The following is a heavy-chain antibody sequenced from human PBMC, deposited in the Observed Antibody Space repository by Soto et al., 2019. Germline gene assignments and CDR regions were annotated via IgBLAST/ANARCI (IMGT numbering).Heavy chain of an antibody. D-gene: IGHD1-1*01. V-gene: IGHV3-23*01. CDR2: ISGSGSTI. CDR1: GFTFSSYA. Sequence: GGSLRLSCAASGFTFSSYAVSWVRQAPGKGPEWISSISGSGSTIYYADSVKGRFTISRDNSKNTLYLQMSSLRAEDTAIYYCATWLQREHAYDVWGLGTTVTVSS. CDR3: ATWLQREHAYDV. J-gene: IGHJ3*01.